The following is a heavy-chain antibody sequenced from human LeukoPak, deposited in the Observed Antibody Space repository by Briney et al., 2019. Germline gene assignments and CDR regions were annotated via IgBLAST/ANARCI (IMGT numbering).Heavy chain of an antibody. CDR1: GYTFTGYY. D-gene: IGHD3-10*01. J-gene: IGHJ4*02. Sequence: ASVNVSCKASGYTFTGYYMHWVRQAPGQGLEGMGWINPNSGGTNYAQKFQGRVTMTRDTSISTAYMELSSLRSEDTAVYYCARGWLRFGELFYWGQGTLVTVSS. CDR2: INPNSGGT. CDR3: ARGWLRFGELFY. V-gene: IGHV1-2*02.